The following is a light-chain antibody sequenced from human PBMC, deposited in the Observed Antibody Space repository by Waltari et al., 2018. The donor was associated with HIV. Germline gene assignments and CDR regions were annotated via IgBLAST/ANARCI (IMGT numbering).Light chain of an antibody. CDR1: QDLGNS. CDR2: DVS. Sequence: IVLTQSPATLSLSPGQRAALSCRASQDLGNSLAWYQQKPGQPPRLLIYDVSSRATGVPAWFSGSGSGTDFSLTITNLDPEDSAVYWGQQRGGWPYTFGQGTKLEIK. V-gene: IGKV3-11*01. J-gene: IGKJ2*01. CDR3: QQRGGWPYT.